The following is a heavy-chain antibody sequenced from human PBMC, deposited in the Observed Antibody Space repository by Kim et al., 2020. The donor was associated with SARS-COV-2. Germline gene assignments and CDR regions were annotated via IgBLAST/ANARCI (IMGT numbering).Heavy chain of an antibody. Sequence: SETLSLTCTVSGGSISSYYWSWIRQPAGKGLEWIGRIYTSGSTNYNPSLKSRVTMSVDTSKNQFSLKLSSVTAADTAVYYCARLGYCSGGSCPNNYYYYYGMDVWGQGTTVTVSS. V-gene: IGHV4-4*07. CDR1: GGSISSYY. D-gene: IGHD2-15*01. CDR3: ARLGYCSGGSCPNNYYYYYGMDV. J-gene: IGHJ6*02. CDR2: IYTSGST.